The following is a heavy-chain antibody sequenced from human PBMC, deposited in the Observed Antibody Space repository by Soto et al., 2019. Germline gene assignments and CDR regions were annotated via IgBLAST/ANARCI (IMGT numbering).Heavy chain of an antibody. CDR3: TRNKPSSWYFDL. D-gene: IGHD2-2*01. CDR2: IRNKPNSYTT. Sequence: EVQLVESGGGLVQPGGSLRLSCAASGFSFSDHYMDWVRQAPGKGLEWVVLIRNKPNSYTTEYAASVKGRFTISRDDSKHSVYLQMNSLKTEDTAVYFCTRNKPSSWYFDLWGRGTLVTVSS. CDR1: GFSFSDHY. J-gene: IGHJ2*01. V-gene: IGHV3-72*01.